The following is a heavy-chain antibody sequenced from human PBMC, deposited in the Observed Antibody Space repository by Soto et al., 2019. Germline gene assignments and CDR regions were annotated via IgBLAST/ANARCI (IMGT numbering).Heavy chain of an antibody. CDR2: ISGSGGST. J-gene: IGHJ4*02. D-gene: IGHD5-18*01. CDR1: GFTFSSYA. CDR3: AKGTAMVTTVEKYFDY. Sequence: GGSLRLSCAASGFTFSSYAMSWIRQAPGKGLEWVSAISGSGGSTYYADSVKGRFTISRDNSKNTLYLQMNSLRAEDTAVYYCAKGTAMVTTVEKYFDYWGQGTLVTVS. V-gene: IGHV3-23*01.